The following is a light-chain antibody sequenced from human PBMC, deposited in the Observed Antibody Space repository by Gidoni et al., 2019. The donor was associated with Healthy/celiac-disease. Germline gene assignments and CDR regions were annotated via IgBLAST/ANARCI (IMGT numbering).Light chain of an antibody. J-gene: IGKJ2*02. Sequence: DIQMTQSPSTLSASVGDRVTITCRASQSISSWLAWYQQKPGKAPKLLIYKASSLESGVPSRFSGSGSGTEFTLTISSLQPDDFATYYCQQYNSYSVPCTFGQGTKLEIK. CDR3: QQYNSYSVPCT. V-gene: IGKV1-5*03. CDR2: KAS. CDR1: QSISSW.